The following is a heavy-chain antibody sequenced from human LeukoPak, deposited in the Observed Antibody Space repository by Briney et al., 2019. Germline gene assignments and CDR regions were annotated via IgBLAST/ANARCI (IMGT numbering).Heavy chain of an antibody. CDR1: GYTFTGYY. D-gene: IGHD3-16*01. J-gene: IGHJ6*04. Sequence: ASVKVSCKASGYTFTGYYMHWVRQAPGQGREWMGWINPNSGGTNYAQKFQGRVPMTRDTSISTAYMELSRLRSDDTAVYYCARASVWGGYYGMDVWGKGTTVTVSS. CDR2: INPNSGGT. CDR3: ARASVWGGYYGMDV. V-gene: IGHV1-2*02.